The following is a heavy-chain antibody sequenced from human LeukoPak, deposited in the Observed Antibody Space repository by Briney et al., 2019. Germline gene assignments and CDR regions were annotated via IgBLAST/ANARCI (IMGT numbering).Heavy chain of an antibody. Sequence: SETLSLTCTVSGGSISSYYWSWIRQPPGKGLEWIGYIYYSGSTNYNPSLKSRVTIAVDTSKNQFSLKLSSVTAADTAVYYCAREPPYYDFWGGSFDYWGQGTLVTVSS. CDR3: AREPPYYDFWGGSFDY. D-gene: IGHD3-3*01. V-gene: IGHV4-59*01. J-gene: IGHJ4*02. CDR2: IYYSGST. CDR1: GGSISSYY.